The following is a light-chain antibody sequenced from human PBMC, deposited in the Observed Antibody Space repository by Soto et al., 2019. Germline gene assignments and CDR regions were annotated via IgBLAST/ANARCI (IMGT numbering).Light chain of an antibody. CDR3: HQYYGSPYS. J-gene: IGKJ2*01. CDR1: RTVLSTADNQNF. Sequence: DIAMTQSPDSLVVSLGERATINCKSGRTVLSTADNQNFLAWYQQRPGQPPKLLIYDASTRASGVPDRFIGSGSATDFTLTVAGLQPADVAVYYCHQYYGSPYSFGQGTRLEI. CDR2: DAS. V-gene: IGKV4-1*01.